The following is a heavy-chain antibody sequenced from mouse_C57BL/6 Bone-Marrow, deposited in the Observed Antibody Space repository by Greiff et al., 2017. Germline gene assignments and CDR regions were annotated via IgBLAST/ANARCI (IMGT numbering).Heavy chain of an antibody. J-gene: IGHJ2*01. Sequence: EVQLVESGGDLVKPGGSLKLSCAASGFTFSSYGMSWVRQTPDKRLEWVATISSGGSYTDYPDSVKGRFTISRDNAKNTLYLQMSSLKSEDTAMYYCASNYYGSSYDYWGQGTTLTVSS. D-gene: IGHD1-1*01. CDR3: ASNYYGSSYDY. CDR1: GFTFSSYG. CDR2: ISSGGSYT. V-gene: IGHV5-6*01.